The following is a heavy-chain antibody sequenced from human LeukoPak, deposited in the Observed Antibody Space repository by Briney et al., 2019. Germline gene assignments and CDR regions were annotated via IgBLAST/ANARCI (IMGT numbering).Heavy chain of an antibody. CDR3: ARGEVANFYYYYGMDV. CDR1: GYTFTGYY. V-gene: IGHV1-2*02. J-gene: IGHJ6*02. D-gene: IGHD1-26*01. CDR2: IDPNSGGT. Sequence: ASVKVSCKASGYTFTGYYMHWVRRAPGQGLEWMGWIDPNSGGTNYAQKFQGRVTMTRDTSISTAYMELSRLRSDDTAVYYCARGEVANFYYYYGMDVWGQGTTVTVSS.